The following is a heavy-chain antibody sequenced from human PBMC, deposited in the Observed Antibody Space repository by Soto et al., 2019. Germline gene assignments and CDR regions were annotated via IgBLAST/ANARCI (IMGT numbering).Heavy chain of an antibody. CDR1: GFTFSNYA. CDR2: ISYGGTNT. Sequence: QVQLVESGGRVVQPGTSLRLSCEASGFTFSNYAMHCVRQDPGKGLEWVALISYGGTNTYYADSVRGPFTISRDNSKNPLYLPMKSLRAEDTAVYYCAKPRFSVFGMPWYGMDVWGQGTTVTFYS. J-gene: IGHJ6*02. CDR3: AKPRFSVFGMPWYGMDV. V-gene: IGHV3-30*18. D-gene: IGHD3-3*01.